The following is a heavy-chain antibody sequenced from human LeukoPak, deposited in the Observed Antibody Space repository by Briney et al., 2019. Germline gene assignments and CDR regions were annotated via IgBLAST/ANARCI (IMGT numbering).Heavy chain of an antibody. D-gene: IGHD3-22*01. V-gene: IGHV4-61*09. CDR2: IYRSWST. J-gene: IGHJ1*01. CDR1: GDSISSGSYY. CDR3: AKGYYDRSGYYEACQQ. Sequence: KPSETLSLTCTVSGDSISSGSYYWSWIRQPAGKGLEWIGHIYRSWSTNYNASLKSRVTISVDTSKNQFSLRLSSVSASDTAVYYCAKGYYDRSGYYEACQQWGRGPRFTVS.